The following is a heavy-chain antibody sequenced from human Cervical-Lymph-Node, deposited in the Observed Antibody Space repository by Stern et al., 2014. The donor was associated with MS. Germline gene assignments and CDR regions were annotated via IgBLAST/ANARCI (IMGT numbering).Heavy chain of an antibody. J-gene: IGHJ6*02. CDR3: ATDRDDFRSGYSAPTKGYGLDV. V-gene: IGHV1-24*01. Sequence: QDQLVQSGAEVKKPGASVKVSCKVSGYTLTELSMHWVRQAPGKGLEWMGGFDPEDGETIYAQKFKGRVTMTEDTSTDTAYMELSSLRSEDTAVYYCATDRDDFRSGYSAPTKGYGLDVWGQGTTVTVTS. D-gene: IGHD3-3*01. CDR1: GYTLTELS. CDR2: FDPEDGET.